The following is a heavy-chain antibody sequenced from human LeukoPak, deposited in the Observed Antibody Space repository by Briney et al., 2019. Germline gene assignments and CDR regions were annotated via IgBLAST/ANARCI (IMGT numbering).Heavy chain of an antibody. Sequence: PSETLSLTCAVYGGSFSGYYWSWIRQPPGKGLEWIGEINHSGSTNYNPSLKSRVTISVDTSKNQFSLKLSSVTAADTAVYYCARGQHIVSFDYWGQGTLVTVSS. J-gene: IGHJ4*02. CDR2: INHSGST. CDR3: ARGQHIVSFDY. D-gene: IGHD2-21*01. V-gene: IGHV4-34*01. CDR1: GGSFSGYY.